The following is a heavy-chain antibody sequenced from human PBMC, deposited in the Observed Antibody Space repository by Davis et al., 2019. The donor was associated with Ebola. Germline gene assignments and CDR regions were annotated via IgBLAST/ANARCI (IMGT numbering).Heavy chain of an antibody. CDR1: GGSISSYY. J-gene: IGHJ4*02. V-gene: IGHV4-59*01. D-gene: IGHD3-10*01. CDR3: ARGEGYYYGSGSYYKTYYFDY. Sequence: SETLSLTCTVSGGSISSYYWSWIRQPPGKGLEWIGYIYYSGSTNYNPSLKSRVTISVDTSKNQFSLKLSSVTAADTAVYYCARGEGYYYGSGSYYKTYYFDYWGQGTLVTVSS. CDR2: IYYSGST.